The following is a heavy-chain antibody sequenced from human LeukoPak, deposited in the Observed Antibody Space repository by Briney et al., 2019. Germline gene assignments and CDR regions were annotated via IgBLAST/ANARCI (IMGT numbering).Heavy chain of an antibody. CDR2: IKSKTDGGTT. Sequence: GGSLRLSCASSGFTFSNAGMSWVRQAPGKGLEWVDRIKSKTDGGTTDYAAPVKGRFTISRDDSKNTLYLQMNSLKTEDTAVYYCTTAGSSWYFYAFDIWGQGTMVTVSS. J-gene: IGHJ3*02. V-gene: IGHV3-15*01. CDR1: GFTFSNAG. D-gene: IGHD6-13*01. CDR3: TTAGSSWYFYAFDI.